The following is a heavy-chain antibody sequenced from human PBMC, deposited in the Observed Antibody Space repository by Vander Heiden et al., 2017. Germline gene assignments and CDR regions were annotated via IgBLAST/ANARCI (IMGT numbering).Heavy chain of an antibody. CDR1: GFTFSTYS. Sequence: EVQLVESGGGLVKPGGSLRLSCAASGFTFSTYSMSWVRQAPGKGLEWVSSISSSSSYTYYADSVKGRFTISRDNTKNSLYLQMNSLRAEDTAVYYCARDRKEDMTVFGIIIFDYWGQGTLVTVSS. CDR2: ISSSSSYT. V-gene: IGHV3-21*01. J-gene: IGHJ4*02. D-gene: IGHD3-3*01. CDR3: ARDRKEDMTVFGIIIFDY.